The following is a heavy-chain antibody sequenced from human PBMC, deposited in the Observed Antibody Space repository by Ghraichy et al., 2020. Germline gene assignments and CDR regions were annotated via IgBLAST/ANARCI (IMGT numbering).Heavy chain of an antibody. CDR2: IYYSGST. V-gene: IGHV4-30-4*01. CDR3: ARSPYSGYDLHFAS. J-gene: IGHJ4*02. CDR1: GGSISSADYS. Sequence: SETLSLTCTVSGGSISSADYSWNWLRQPPGKGLEWIGYIYYSGSTYYNPSLKSRITISVDTSKNQFSLKLTSVTAADTAVYYCARSPYSGYDLHFASWGQGTLVTVSS. D-gene: IGHD5-12*01.